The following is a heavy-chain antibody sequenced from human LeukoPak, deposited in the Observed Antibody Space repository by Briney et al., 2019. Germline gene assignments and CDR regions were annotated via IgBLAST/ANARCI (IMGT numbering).Heavy chain of an antibody. J-gene: IGHJ4*02. CDR3: ARGRLLRRFDF. CDR2: INHTGST. CDR1: GGSFSGYY. V-gene: IGHV4-34*01. Sequence: SETLSLTCAVSGGSFSGYYWSWIRQPPGEGLEWIGEINHTGSTNYNPSLESRVTISLDTSKNQFSLKLTSVTAADTAVYYCARGRLLRRFDFWGQGSLVTVSS. D-gene: IGHD4-17*01.